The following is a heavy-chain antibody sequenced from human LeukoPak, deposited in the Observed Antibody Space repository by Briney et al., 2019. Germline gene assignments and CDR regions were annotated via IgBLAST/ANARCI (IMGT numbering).Heavy chain of an antibody. V-gene: IGHV3-66*01. CDR2: IYSGGST. D-gene: IGHD2-15*01. J-gene: IGHJ4*02. CDR3: AREGGWTFDY. CDR1: GFTVSSNY. Sequence: GGSLRLSCAASGFTVSSNYMNWVRQAPGKGLEWVSVIYSGGSTYYADSVKGRFTISRDSAKNSLYLQMNSLRAEDTAVYYCAREGGWTFDYWGQGTLVTVSS.